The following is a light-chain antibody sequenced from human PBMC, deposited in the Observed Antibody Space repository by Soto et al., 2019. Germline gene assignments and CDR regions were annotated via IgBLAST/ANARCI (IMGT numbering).Light chain of an antibody. CDR2: EGT. V-gene: IGLV2-23*01. CDR3: CSFAVGAALV. Sequence: QSALTQPASVSASPGQSITISCTGTSSNVGTYDLVSWYQHHPDKAPKLIIYEGTKRPSGISSRFSCSKSGNTASLTISGLKAEDEADYYCCSFAVGAALVFGGGTKVTVL. J-gene: IGLJ2*01. CDR1: SSNVGTYDL.